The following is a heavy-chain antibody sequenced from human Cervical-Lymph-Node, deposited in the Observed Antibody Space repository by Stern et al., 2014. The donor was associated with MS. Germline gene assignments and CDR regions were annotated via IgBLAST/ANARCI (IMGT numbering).Heavy chain of an antibody. Sequence: VQLVESGGAVVQPGRSLRLSCAASGFTFSRYGMHWVRQAPGKGLEWVTVISYDGNHKYDAASVKGRFTISRDNSKNTLHLQMNSVTPDDTAIYYCARDYEDTSMLFDHWGQGTLVTVSS. CDR2: ISYDGNHK. CDR1: GFTFSRYG. V-gene: IGHV3-30*03. J-gene: IGHJ4*02. CDR3: ARDYEDTSMLFDH. D-gene: IGHD2-8*01.